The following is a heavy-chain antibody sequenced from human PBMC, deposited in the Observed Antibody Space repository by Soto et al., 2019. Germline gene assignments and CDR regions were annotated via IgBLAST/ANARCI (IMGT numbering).Heavy chain of an antibody. D-gene: IGHD4-17*01. V-gene: IGHV3-74*01. Sequence: EVQLVEPGGGLVQPGGSLRLSCAASGFTFRTYWIYWVRQAPGKGLVWVSRINSDGSVTTYADSVKGRFTVSRDNAKNTVYLQMNSLRAEDTAVYYCVRETTYGDYYYYYMDVWGKGTTVTVSS. J-gene: IGHJ6*03. CDR2: INSDGSVT. CDR1: GFTFRTYW. CDR3: VRETTYGDYYYYYMDV.